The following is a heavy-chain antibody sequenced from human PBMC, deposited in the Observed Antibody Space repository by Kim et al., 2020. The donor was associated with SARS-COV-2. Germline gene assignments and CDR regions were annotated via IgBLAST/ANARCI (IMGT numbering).Heavy chain of an antibody. V-gene: IGHV3-23*01. CDR1: GFTFRGSV. CDR2: ISDSGGT. J-gene: IGHJ4*02. CDR3: AKDSAHSSVWYDFDS. D-gene: IGHD6-19*01. Sequence: GGSLRLSCAASGFTFRGSVLNWVRQAPGKGLEWVSVISDSGGTSYADSVKGRFTISRDNSKNTLYLQMNSPRAEDTAVYYCAKDSAHSSVWYDFDSWGQGPLVTFSS.